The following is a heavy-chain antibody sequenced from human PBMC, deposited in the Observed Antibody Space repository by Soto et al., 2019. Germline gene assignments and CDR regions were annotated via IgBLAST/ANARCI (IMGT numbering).Heavy chain of an antibody. CDR2: IYYSGST. D-gene: IGHD3-22*01. Sequence: QLQLQESGPGLVKPSETLSLTCTVSGGSISSSSYYWGWIRQPPGKGLEWIGSIYYSGSTYYNPSLKSRVTISVDTSKNQFSLKLSSVTAADTAVYYCASPYNHYYDSSGYEDYWGQGTLVTVSS. J-gene: IGHJ4*02. CDR3: ASPYNHYYDSSGYEDY. V-gene: IGHV4-39*01. CDR1: GGSISSSSYY.